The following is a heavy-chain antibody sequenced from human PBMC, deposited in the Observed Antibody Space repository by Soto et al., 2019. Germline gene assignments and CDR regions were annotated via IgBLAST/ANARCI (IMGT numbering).Heavy chain of an antibody. CDR1: GFTFSSYG. Sequence: QVQLVESGGGVVQPGRSLRLSCAASGFTFSSYGMHWVRQAPGKGLEWVAVISYDGSNKYYADSVKGRFTISRDNSKNTLYLQMNSLRAEDTAVYYCAKDGAGAAPTYLLDYWGQGTLVTVSS. V-gene: IGHV3-30*18. CDR2: ISYDGSNK. J-gene: IGHJ4*02. D-gene: IGHD1-26*01. CDR3: AKDGAGAAPTYLLDY.